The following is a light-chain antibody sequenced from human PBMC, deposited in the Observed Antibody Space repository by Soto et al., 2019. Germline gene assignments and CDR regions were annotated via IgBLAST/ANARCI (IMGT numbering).Light chain of an antibody. CDR2: GAS. J-gene: IGKJ2*01. V-gene: IGKV3-20*01. CDR1: QSVSSSY. CDR3: QQYGSSRT. Sequence: EIVLTQSPGTLSLSPGERATLSCRASQSVSSSYLAWYQQKPGQAPRLLIYGASSRATGIPDRFSGSGSGTDFTLTINRLQPEVFAVYYCQQYGSSRTFGQGTKLEIK.